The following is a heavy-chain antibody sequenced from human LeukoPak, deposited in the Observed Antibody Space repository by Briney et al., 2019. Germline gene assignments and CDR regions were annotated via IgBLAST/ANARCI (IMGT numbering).Heavy chain of an antibody. CDR1: GFTFSSYA. D-gene: IGHD6-6*01. CDR3: AKSLARSGTGDYFDY. CDR2: ISGSGGST. J-gene: IGHJ4*02. Sequence: WGPLRLSCAASGFTFSSYAMSWVRRAPGKGLEWVSAISGSGGSTYYADSVKGRFTISRDNSKNTLYLQMNSLRAEDTAVYYCAKSLARSGTGDYFDYWGQGTLVTVST. V-gene: IGHV3-23*01.